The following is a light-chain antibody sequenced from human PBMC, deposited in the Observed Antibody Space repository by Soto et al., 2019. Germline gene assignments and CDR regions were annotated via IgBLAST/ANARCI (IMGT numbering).Light chain of an antibody. CDR2: LGS. V-gene: IGKV2-28*01. Sequence: DIVITQSPLSLPVTPGEPASISCSSSQSLLHSNGYNYLDWYLQKPGQSPQLLIYLGSNRASGVPDRFSGSGSGTDFTLKISRVEAEDVGVYYCMQALQTPTFGQGTKVDIK. J-gene: IGKJ1*01. CDR1: QSLLHSNGYNY. CDR3: MQALQTPT.